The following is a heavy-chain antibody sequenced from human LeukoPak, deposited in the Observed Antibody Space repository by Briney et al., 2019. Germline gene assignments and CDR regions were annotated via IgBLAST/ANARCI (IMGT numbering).Heavy chain of an antibody. Sequence: GGSLRLSCAASGFRFINFAMSWVRQAPGKGLEWVSTISGSGYNTFYAASVRGRFTISRDNSKNTMYLQMNSLRAEDTAVYYCTKGLDDVSAPSDHWGQGTLVTVSS. V-gene: IGHV3-23*01. CDR1: GFRFINFA. D-gene: IGHD3-22*01. CDR2: ISGSGYNT. CDR3: TKGLDDVSAPSDH. J-gene: IGHJ4*02.